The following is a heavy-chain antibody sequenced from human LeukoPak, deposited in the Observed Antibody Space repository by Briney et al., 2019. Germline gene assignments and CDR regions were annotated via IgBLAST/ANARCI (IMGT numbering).Heavy chain of an antibody. J-gene: IGHJ4*02. CDR3: AKQWVDC. CDR2: ISESGDTT. D-gene: IGHD1-26*01. V-gene: IGHV3-23*01. CDR1: GFTFSNYA. Sequence: GGSLRLSCAASGFTFSNYAMNWVRQAPGKGLEWVSSISESGDTTHYADSVKGRFTISRDNAQNTLYLQMNNLRAEDTALYYCAKQWVDCWGQGTLVTVSS.